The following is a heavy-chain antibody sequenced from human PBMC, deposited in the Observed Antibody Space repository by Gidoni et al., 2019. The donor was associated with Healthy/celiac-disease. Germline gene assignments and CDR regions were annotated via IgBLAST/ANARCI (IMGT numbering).Heavy chain of an antibody. Sequence: QVQLVQSGSELKKPGASVKVSCKASGYTFTSYAMNWVRQAPGQGLEWMGWINTNTGNPTYAQGFTGRFVFSLDTSVSTAYLQSSSLKAEDTAVYYCARDFPSYYYDSSGFWVYWGQGTLVTVSS. CDR2: INTNTGNP. D-gene: IGHD3-22*01. V-gene: IGHV7-4-1*02. CDR3: ARDFPSYYYDSSGFWVY. CDR1: GYTFTSYA. J-gene: IGHJ4*02.